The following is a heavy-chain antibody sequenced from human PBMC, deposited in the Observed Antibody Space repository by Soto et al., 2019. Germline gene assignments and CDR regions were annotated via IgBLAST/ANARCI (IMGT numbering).Heavy chain of an antibody. CDR2: IWFDGSNK. CDR3: ARADSYGYSIDY. CDR1: GFTFSSYG. J-gene: IGHJ4*02. D-gene: IGHD5-18*01. Sequence: GGSLILSCAASGFTFSSYGMHWVRQAPGKGLEWVAVIWFDGSNKYYADSVKGRFTISRDNSKNTLYLQMNSLRAEDTAVYYCARADSYGYSIDYWGQGTLVTVSS. V-gene: IGHV3-33*01.